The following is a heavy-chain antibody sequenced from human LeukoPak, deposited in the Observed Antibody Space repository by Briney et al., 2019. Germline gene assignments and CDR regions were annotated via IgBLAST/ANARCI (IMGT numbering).Heavy chain of an antibody. CDR1: GGSISSSSYY. CDR3: ARAGVDGVYDRPFDY. V-gene: IGHV4-39*07. D-gene: IGHD5/OR15-5a*01. J-gene: IGHJ4*02. Sequence: SETLSLTCTVSGGSISSSSYYWGWIRQPPGKGLEWIGSIYYSGSTYYNPSLKSRVTISVDTSKNQFSLKLSSVTAADTAVYYCARAGVDGVYDRPFDYWGQGTLVTVSS. CDR2: IYYSGST.